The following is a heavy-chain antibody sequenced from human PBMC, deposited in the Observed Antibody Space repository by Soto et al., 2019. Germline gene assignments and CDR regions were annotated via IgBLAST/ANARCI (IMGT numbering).Heavy chain of an antibody. Sequence: ASVKVSCKTSGDTFTNFGLSWVRQAPGQGLEWMGWIATYNSNKNYAQRFQGRLTLTTDTSTSTGYMELKSLEYDDTAVYYCARVLRGVVNWFDPWGQGTLVTVSS. D-gene: IGHD3-10*01. CDR2: IATYNSNK. J-gene: IGHJ5*02. CDR3: ARVLRGVVNWFDP. V-gene: IGHV1-18*01. CDR1: GDTFTNFG.